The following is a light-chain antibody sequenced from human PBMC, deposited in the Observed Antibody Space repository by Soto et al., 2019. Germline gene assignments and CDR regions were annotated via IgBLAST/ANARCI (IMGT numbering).Light chain of an antibody. J-gene: IGLJ1*01. Sequence: QSALTQPASVSGSPGQSIAISCTGTSSDIGGYSYVSWYQQHPGKAPKLLIYDVSHRPSRVSDRFSDSKSVNTASLSISGLQAEDEPDYYCSSYTSSSTYVFGTWTKLTVL. V-gene: IGLV2-14*01. CDR3: SSYTSSSTYV. CDR2: DVS. CDR1: SSDIGGYSY.